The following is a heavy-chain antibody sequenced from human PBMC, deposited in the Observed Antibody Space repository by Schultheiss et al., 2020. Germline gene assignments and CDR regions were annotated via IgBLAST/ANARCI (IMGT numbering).Heavy chain of an antibody. V-gene: IGHV3-33*01. CDR2: IWYDGSNK. CDR3: ARGDRIAARPFDY. D-gene: IGHD6-6*01. CDR1: GFTFSSYG. Sequence: GGSLRLSCAASGFTFSSYGMHWVRQAPGKGLEWVAVIWYDGSNKYYADSVKGRFTISRDNSKNTLYLQMNSLRAEDTAVYYCARGDRIAARPFDYWGQGTLVTVYS. J-gene: IGHJ4*02.